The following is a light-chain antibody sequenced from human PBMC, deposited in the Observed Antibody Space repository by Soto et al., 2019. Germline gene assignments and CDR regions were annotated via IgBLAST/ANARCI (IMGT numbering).Light chain of an antibody. CDR1: TSDIGTYNY. CDR3: SSYTSSATLV. Sequence: QSALTQPASVSGSPGQSITISCSGGTSDIGTYNYVSWYQHHPGKVPQVMIYEVSNRPSGVSNRFSGSKSGNTASLTISGLQSEDEADYYCSSYTSSATLVFGGGTKLTVL. J-gene: IGLJ3*02. CDR2: EVS. V-gene: IGLV2-14*01.